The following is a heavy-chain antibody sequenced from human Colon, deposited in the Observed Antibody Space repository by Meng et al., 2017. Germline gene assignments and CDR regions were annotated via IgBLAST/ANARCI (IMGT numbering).Heavy chain of an antibody. Sequence: QGQLQESGPRLVKPSQPPSLTCTVSGGSISSGGYYWTWIRQLPGKGLEWIGYIYYTGNTYYNPSLKSRLSLSIDRSQNQFSLKLSSVTAADTAMYYCAGGYRYDYWGQGTLVTVSS. CDR3: AGGYRYDY. CDR1: GGSISSGGYY. V-gene: IGHV4-31*03. D-gene: IGHD5-18*01. J-gene: IGHJ4*02. CDR2: IYYTGNT.